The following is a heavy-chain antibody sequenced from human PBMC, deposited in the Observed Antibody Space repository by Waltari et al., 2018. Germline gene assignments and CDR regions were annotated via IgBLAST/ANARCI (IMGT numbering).Heavy chain of an antibody. J-gene: IGHJ4*02. D-gene: IGHD7-27*01. Sequence: QDQLIQSRAEERKPGSSVKVSCQALGDIFKSPPINWVRQAPGQGLEYMGRINPMFCITNYAQNFQGRLKITADKSTKTAYMELNSLRFDDTAIYYCTRDPPLGWGQGTQVTVSS. V-gene: IGHV1-69*04. CDR3: TRDPPLG. CDR2: INPMFCIT. CDR1: GDIFKSPP.